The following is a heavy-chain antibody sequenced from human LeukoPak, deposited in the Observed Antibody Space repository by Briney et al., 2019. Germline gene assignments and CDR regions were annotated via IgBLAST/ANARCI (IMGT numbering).Heavy chain of an antibody. CDR2: IYHGGST. J-gene: IGHJ4*02. CDR3: AKGEDHGSGTVHFAS. CDR1: GGSISSSNW. D-gene: IGHD3-10*01. Sequence: SETLSLTCAVSGGSISSSNWWSWVRQPPGKGLEWIGEIYHGGSTNYNPSLKSRVAMSVDRSRNQFSLQLSSVTAADTAVYYCAKGEDHGSGTVHFASWGQGTLVTVSS. V-gene: IGHV4-4*02.